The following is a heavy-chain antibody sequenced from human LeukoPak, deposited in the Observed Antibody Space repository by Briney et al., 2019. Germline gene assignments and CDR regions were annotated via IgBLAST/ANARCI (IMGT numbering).Heavy chain of an antibody. V-gene: IGHV3-48*01. CDR1: GFTFSSYS. CDR2: ISSSSSTI. CDR3: AREGDMVVTHDAFDI. J-gene: IGHJ3*02. D-gene: IGHD4-23*01. Sequence: GGSLRLSCAASGFTFSSYSMNWVRQAPGKGLEWVSYISSSSSTIYYADSVKGRFTISRDNAKNSLYLQMNSLRAEDTAVYYCAREGDMVVTHDAFDIWGQGTMVTVSS.